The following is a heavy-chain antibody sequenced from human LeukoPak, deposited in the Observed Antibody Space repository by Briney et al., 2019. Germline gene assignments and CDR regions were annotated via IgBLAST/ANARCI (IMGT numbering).Heavy chain of an antibody. D-gene: IGHD4-17*01. CDR1: GGSFSGYY. Sequence: SETLSLTCAVYGGSFSGYYWSWSRQPPGKGVQWSGGINHSGSTNYNPSLKSRVTISVDTSTNQSSLKLSSVTAADTAVYYCARRRYGDYISEHYFDYWGQGTLVTVSS. V-gene: IGHV4-34*01. J-gene: IGHJ4*02. CDR3: ARRRYGDYISEHYFDY. CDR2: INHSGST.